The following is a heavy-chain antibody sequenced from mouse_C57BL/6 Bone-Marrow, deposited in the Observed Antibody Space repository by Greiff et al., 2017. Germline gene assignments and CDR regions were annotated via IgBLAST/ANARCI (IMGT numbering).Heavy chain of an antibody. V-gene: IGHV5-6*01. J-gene: IGHJ3*01. Sequence: EVQLVESGGDLVKPGGSLKLSCAASGFTFSSYGMSWVRQTPDQRLEWVATISSGGSYTYYPASVKGRFTISRDNAKNTLYLQMRSLKSEDTAMYYCASQIYDDYDPLAYWGQGTLVTVSA. CDR3: ASQIYDDYDPLAY. CDR2: ISSGGSYT. CDR1: GFTFSSYG. D-gene: IGHD2-4*01.